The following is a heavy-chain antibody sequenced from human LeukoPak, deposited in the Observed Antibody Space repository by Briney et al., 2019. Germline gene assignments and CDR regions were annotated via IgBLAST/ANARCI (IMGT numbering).Heavy chain of an antibody. Sequence: GGSPRLSCAASGFTFSSYCTHWVRQAPGKGLVWVSRINSDGSSTSYADSVKGRFTISRDNAKNTLYLQMNSLRGEDTAVYYCTRVRFNYGNDAFDIWGQGTMVTVSS. CDR1: GFTFSSYC. CDR2: INSDGSST. J-gene: IGHJ3*02. CDR3: TRVRFNYGNDAFDI. V-gene: IGHV3-74*01. D-gene: IGHD3-10*01.